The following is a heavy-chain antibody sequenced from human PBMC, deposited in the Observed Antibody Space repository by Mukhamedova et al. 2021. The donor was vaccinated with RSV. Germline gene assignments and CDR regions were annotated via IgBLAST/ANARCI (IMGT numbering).Heavy chain of an antibody. V-gene: IGHV4-4*02. CDR3: ARGDWGLRAFGA. Sequence: HSETTDYNSPLMSRVTISIDKSKNQFSLNVSSVTAADTAVYYCARGDWGLRAFGAWGRGIIVIVSS. CDR2: HSETT. J-gene: IGHJ3*01. D-gene: IGHD7-27*01.